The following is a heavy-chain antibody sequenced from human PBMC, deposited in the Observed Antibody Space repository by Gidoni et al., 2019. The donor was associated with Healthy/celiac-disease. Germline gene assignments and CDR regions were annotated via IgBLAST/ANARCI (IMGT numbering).Heavy chain of an antibody. CDR3: ARGPSTVHPLFDY. J-gene: IGHJ4*02. Sequence: EVQLVESGGGLVQPGGSLRLSCAASGFTSSSYSMNWVRQAPGKGLGWVSYISSSSSTIYYADSVKGRFTISRDNAKNSLYLQMNSLRAEDTAVYYCARGPSTVHPLFDYWGQGTLVTVSS. CDR1: GFTSSSYS. CDR2: ISSSSSTI. V-gene: IGHV3-48*01. D-gene: IGHD4-17*01.